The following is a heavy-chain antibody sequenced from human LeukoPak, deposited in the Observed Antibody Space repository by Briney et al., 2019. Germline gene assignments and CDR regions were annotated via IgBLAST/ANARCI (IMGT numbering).Heavy chain of an antibody. Sequence: SETLSLTCTVSGGSISSGDYYWSWIRQPPGKGLEWIGYIYYSGSTHYNPSLKSRLTISVDTSKNQFSLRLSSVTAADTAVYYCARVYSGSYSSYSDCWGQGTLVTVSS. J-gene: IGHJ4*02. CDR2: IYYSGST. V-gene: IGHV4-30-4*01. D-gene: IGHD1-26*01. CDR3: ARVYSGSYSSYSDC. CDR1: GGSISSGDYY.